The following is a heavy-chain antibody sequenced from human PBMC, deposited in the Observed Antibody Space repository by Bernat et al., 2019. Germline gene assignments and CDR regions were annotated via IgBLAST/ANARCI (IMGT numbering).Heavy chain of an antibody. D-gene: IGHD3-3*01. V-gene: IGHV3-64*01. J-gene: IGHJ6*02. CDR1: GFTFSSYA. Sequence: EVQLVESGGGLVQPGGSLRLSCVASGFTFSSYAMHWVRQAPGKGLEYVSAISSNGGSTYYANSVKGRFTISRDNSKNTLYLQMGSLRAEDMAVYYCARDGAPYYDFWSGYYWYYYYGMDVWGQGTTVTVSS. CDR3: ARDGAPYYDFWSGYYWYYYYGMDV. CDR2: ISSNGGST.